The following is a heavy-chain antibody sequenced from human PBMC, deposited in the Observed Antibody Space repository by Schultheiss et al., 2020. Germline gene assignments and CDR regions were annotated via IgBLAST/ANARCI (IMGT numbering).Heavy chain of an antibody. V-gene: IGHV1-2*02. Sequence: ASVKVSCKASGYTFTGYYMHWVRQAPGQGLEWMGWINPNSGGTNYAQKFQGRVTMTRDTSISTAYMELSRLRSEDTALYYCAREEAVAGLFDYWGQGTLVTVSS. J-gene: IGHJ4*02. CDR2: INPNSGGT. D-gene: IGHD6-19*01. CDR3: AREEAVAGLFDY. CDR1: GYTFTGYY.